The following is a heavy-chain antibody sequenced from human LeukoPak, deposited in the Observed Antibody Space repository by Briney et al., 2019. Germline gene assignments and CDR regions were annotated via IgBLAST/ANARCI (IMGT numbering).Heavy chain of an antibody. Sequence: GGSLRLSCAASGFTFSSYSMNWVRQAPGKGLEWVSSITSSSSYIYYADSLKGRFTISRDNAKNSLYLQMNSLRAEDTAVYFCARVAVPAAIPPYYYYGMDVWGQGTTVAVSS. V-gene: IGHV3-21*01. D-gene: IGHD2-2*01. CDR1: GFTFSSYS. CDR2: ITSSSSYI. J-gene: IGHJ6*02. CDR3: ARVAVPAAIPPYYYYGMDV.